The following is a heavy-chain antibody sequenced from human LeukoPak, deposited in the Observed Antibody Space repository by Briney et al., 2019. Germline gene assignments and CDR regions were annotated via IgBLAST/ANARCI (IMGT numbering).Heavy chain of an antibody. CDR1: GGSISXXX. CDR2: IYYSGXX. Sequence: SETLSLTCTXXGGSISXXXXXXXXXPXGXXLXWXXYIYYSGXXXXXPXXKXXXXXXXXXXXNQFSLKLSSVTAADTAVYYCARNAEYFQYWGQGTLVTVSS. CDR3: ARNAEYFQY. V-gene: IGHV4-59*01. J-gene: IGHJ1*01.